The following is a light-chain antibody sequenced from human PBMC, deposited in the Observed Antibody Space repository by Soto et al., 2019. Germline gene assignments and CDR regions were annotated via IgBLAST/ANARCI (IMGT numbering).Light chain of an antibody. CDR1: QSVSYW. Sequence: DIKMTQYPSTLSTSVGARVTITCRASQSVSYWLAWYQKKPGKAPNRLIYDASILASGVPSRFSGGGFGTEFTLTISSLQPDDFATYYCQQSYSTSGTFGQGTMVDIK. V-gene: IGKV1-5*01. J-gene: IGKJ1*01. CDR2: DAS. CDR3: QQSYSTSGT.